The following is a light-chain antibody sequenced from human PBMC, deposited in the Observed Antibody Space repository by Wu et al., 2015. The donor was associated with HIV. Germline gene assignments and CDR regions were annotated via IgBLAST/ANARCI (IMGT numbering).Light chain of an antibody. CDR2: GAS. Sequence: EIVLTQSPGTLSLSPGETATLSCRASQTVRSAYLAWYQQRPGQAPRLLIYGASSRATGIPDRFSGSGSGTDFTLTINGLEPEDFAVYSCQQYGSSPPAFGQGTKVE. CDR3: QQYGSSPPA. J-gene: IGKJ1*01. V-gene: IGKV3-20*01. CDR1: QTVRSAY.